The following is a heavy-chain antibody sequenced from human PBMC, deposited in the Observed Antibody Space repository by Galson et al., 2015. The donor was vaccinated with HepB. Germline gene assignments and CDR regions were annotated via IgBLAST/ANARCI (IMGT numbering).Heavy chain of an antibody. CDR1: GGTFSSYT. CDR3: ARVAGMTTLKYYFDY. J-gene: IGHJ4*02. D-gene: IGHD6-19*01. V-gene: IGHV1-69*02. CDR2: IIPILGIA. Sequence: SVKVSCKASGGTFSSYTISWVRQAPGQGLEWMGRIIPILGIANYAQKFQGRVTITADKSTSTAYMELSSLRSEDTAVYYCARVAGMTTLKYYFDYWGQGTLVTVSS.